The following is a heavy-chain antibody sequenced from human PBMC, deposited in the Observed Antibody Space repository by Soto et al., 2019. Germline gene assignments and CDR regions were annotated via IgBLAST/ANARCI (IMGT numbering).Heavy chain of an antibody. CDR1: GFTFSSYG. V-gene: IGHV3-66*01. Sequence: VQLVESGGGVVQPGRSLRLSCAASGFTFSSYGMHWVRQAPGKGLEWVSVIYSGGSTYYADSVKGRFTISRDNSKNTLYLQMNSLRAEDTAVYYCAAHYGAAAFDYWGQGTLVTVSS. CDR2: IYSGGST. J-gene: IGHJ4*02. D-gene: IGHD3-10*01. CDR3: AAHYGAAAFDY.